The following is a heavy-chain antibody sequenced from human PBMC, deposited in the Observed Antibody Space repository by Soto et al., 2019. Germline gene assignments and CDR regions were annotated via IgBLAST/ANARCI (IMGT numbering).Heavy chain of an antibody. V-gene: IGHV3-49*04. CDR1: GFTFGDYA. Sequence: PGGYLRLSCTASGFTFGDYAMSWVRQAPWKGLEWVGFIRSKAYCGTTEYAASVKGRFTISRDDSKSIAYLQMNSLKTEDTAGDYCTRNVIAVVWGQGTLVTVSS. J-gene: IGHJ4*02. CDR2: IRSKAYCGTT. D-gene: IGHD6-19*01. CDR3: TRNVIAVV.